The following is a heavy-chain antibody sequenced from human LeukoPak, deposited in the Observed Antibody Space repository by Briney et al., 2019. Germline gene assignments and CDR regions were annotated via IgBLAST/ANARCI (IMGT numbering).Heavy chain of an antibody. CDR1: GFTFSSYE. CDR2: TSSSGSTI. J-gene: IGHJ4*02. Sequence: GGSLRPSCAASGFTFSSYEMNWVRQAPGKGLEWVSYTSSSGSTIYYADSVKGRFTISRDNAKNSLYLQMNSLRAEDTAVYYCARASEYQLPHFDYWGQGTLVTVSS. CDR3: ARASEYQLPHFDY. V-gene: IGHV3-48*03. D-gene: IGHD2-2*01.